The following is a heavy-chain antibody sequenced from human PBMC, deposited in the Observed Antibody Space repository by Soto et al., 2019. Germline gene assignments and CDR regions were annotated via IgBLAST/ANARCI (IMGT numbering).Heavy chain of an antibody. V-gene: IGHV1-69*06. Sequence: QEELVQSGAEVKKPGSSVNFSCKASGGTFASYSITWVRHAPGQRLEWMGEIIPLLKTVNYAQKFQGRVTITGDRSTSTVYMALSRLRSDDTAVYYCARDPVDLFGYMDVWGHGTTVTVS. CDR1: GGTFASYS. J-gene: IGHJ6*02. D-gene: IGHD6-25*01. CDR3: ARDPVDLFGYMDV. CDR2: IIPLLKTV.